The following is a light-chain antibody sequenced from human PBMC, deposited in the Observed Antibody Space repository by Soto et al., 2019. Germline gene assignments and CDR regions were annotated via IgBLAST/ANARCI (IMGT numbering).Light chain of an antibody. J-gene: IGKJ1*01. CDR2: KAS. Sequence: DIQMTQSPSTLSASVGDRVTITCRASQSISSWLAWYQQKPGRAPKLLIYKASSLESGVPSRFSGSGSGTEFTLTISSLQPDDFATYYCQQYNSYPETFGHGTKV. CDR1: QSISSW. CDR3: QQYNSYPET. V-gene: IGKV1-5*03.